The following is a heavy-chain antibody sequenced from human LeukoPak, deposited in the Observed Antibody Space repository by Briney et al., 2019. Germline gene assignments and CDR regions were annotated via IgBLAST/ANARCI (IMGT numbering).Heavy chain of an antibody. Sequence: PGGSLRLSCAASGFTFDDYTMQWVRQAPGKGLEWVSLITWDGGSTYYADSVKGRFTISRDNSKNSLYLQMNSLRTEDTALYYCAKGKNTGSYLSHVDYWGQGTLVTVSS. D-gene: IGHD3-10*01. CDR1: GFTFDDYT. CDR2: ITWDGGST. CDR3: AKGKNTGSYLSHVDY. V-gene: IGHV3-43*01. J-gene: IGHJ4*02.